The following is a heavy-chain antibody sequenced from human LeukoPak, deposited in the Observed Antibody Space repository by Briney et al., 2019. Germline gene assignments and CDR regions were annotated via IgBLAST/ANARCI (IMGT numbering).Heavy chain of an antibody. Sequence: PSETLSLTCAVYGGSFSGYYWSWIRQPPGKGLEWIGEINHSGSTNYNPSLKSRVTISVDTSKNQFSLKLSSVTAADTAVYYCARGYYGSGRPFDYWGQGTLVTVSS. J-gene: IGHJ4*02. D-gene: IGHD3-10*01. CDR3: ARGYYGSGRPFDY. CDR2: INHSGST. CDR1: GGSFSGYY. V-gene: IGHV4-34*01.